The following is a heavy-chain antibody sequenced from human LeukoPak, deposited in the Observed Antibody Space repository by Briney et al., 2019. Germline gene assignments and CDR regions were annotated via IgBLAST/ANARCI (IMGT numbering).Heavy chain of an antibody. J-gene: IGHJ4*02. V-gene: IGHV4-59*01. CDR1: GGSISSYY. CDR3: ARGTSTDFYFDY. Sequence: SETLSLTCTVSGGSISSYYWSRIRQPPGKGLEWIGYIYYSGSTNYNPSLKSRVTISVDTSKNQFSLKLSSVTAADTAVYYCARGTSTDFYFDYWGQGTLVTVSS. CDR2: IYYSGST. D-gene: IGHD3-3*01.